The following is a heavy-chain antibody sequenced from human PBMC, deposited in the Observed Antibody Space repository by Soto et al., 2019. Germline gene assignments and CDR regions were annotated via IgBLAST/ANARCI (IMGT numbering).Heavy chain of an antibody. CDR3: ARVMEGPTAPPTGLDY. D-gene: IGHD2-8*01. V-gene: IGHV4-4*02. CDR2: IHHSGNT. J-gene: IGHJ4*02. CDR1: GDSISNRNW. Sequence: QVHLQESGPGLVKSSGTLSVTCAVSGDSISNRNWWSWVRQPPGKGLEWIGEIHHSGNTNYNPSLKSRVTISADKSKNQISLMLTSVTAADTAVYYRARVMEGPTAPPTGLDYWGQGTLVTVSS.